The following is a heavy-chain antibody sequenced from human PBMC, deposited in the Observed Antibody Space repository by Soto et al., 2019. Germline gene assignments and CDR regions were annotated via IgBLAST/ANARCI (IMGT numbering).Heavy chain of an antibody. CDR3: AKSRYSDSSGDFYDY. Sequence: PGGSLRLSCAASGFTFSNVWLSWVRQGPGKGLEWVSGIGGSGRTTYYADSVKGRFTISRDNSNNTLFLQMNSLRAEDTAVYYCAKSRYSDSSGDFYDYWGQGTLVTVSS. CDR1: GFTFSNVW. CDR2: IGGSGRTT. D-gene: IGHD3-22*01. J-gene: IGHJ4*02. V-gene: IGHV3-23*01.